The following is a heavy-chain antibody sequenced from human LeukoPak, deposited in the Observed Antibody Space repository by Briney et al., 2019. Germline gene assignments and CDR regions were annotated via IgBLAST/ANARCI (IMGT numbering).Heavy chain of an antibody. J-gene: IGHJ5*02. V-gene: IGHV4-34*01. D-gene: IGHD2-21*01. CDR3: ASGLRCGQPLGFDP. Sequence: SETLSLTCAVYGGSFSGYYWSWIRQPPGKGLEWIGEINHSGSTNYNPSLKSRVTISVNTSKNQFSLKLSSVTAADTAVYYCASGLRCGQPLGFDPWGQGTLVTVSS. CDR2: INHSGST. CDR1: GGSFSGYY.